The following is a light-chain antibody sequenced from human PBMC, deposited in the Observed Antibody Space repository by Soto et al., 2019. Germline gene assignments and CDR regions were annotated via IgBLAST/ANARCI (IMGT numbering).Light chain of an antibody. CDR2: AAS. CDR3: QQSFRSPIT. CDR1: QTISSW. V-gene: IGKV1-39*01. J-gene: IGKJ5*01. Sequence: DIQMTQSPSTLSGSVGDRVTITCRASQTISSWLAWYQQRPGEAPNLLIYAASSLQSGVPSRFSGSGSGTEFTLTIRSLQPEDFATYYCQQSFRSPITFGQGTRLEIK.